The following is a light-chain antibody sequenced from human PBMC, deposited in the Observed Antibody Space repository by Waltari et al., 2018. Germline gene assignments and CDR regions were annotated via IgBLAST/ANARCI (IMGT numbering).Light chain of an antibody. CDR1: QATNSA. Sequence: IQLTQSPSFLSASVGDRVTITCRTPQATNSALAWYPQQAGKPPKLLIYDTSTLESGVPSRFGGGGTGAELTLTISSLQPEDVGTYYCQQFNEYPWTFGQGTKVEIK. J-gene: IGKJ1*01. CDR2: DTS. CDR3: QQFNEYPWT. V-gene: IGKV1D-13*01.